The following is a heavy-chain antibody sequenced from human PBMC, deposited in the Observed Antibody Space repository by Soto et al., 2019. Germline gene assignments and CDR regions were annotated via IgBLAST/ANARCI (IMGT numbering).Heavy chain of an antibody. Sequence: GWSLRLSCASSVFTFSSYAMSWVRQAPGKGLEWVSAISGSGGSTYYADSVKGRFTISRDNSKNTLYLQMNSLRAEDTAVYYCAKGGSSGSYYYYYGMDVWGQGTTVTVSS. V-gene: IGHV3-23*01. J-gene: IGHJ6*02. CDR1: VFTFSSYA. CDR2: ISGSGGST. CDR3: AKGGSSGSYYYYYGMDV. D-gene: IGHD3-22*01.